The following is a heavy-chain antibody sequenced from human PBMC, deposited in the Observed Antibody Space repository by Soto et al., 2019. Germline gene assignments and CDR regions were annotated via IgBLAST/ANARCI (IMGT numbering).Heavy chain of an antibody. CDR1: GGSISNYY. Sequence: SETLSLTCTFSGGSISNYYWSWIRQPPGKGLEWIGYIYDGGRTYNNPSLESRVTMSVDTSKSQLSLTLSSVSAADTAVYYCARGPSGDKVDSWGQGTLVTVSS. D-gene: IGHD7-27*01. CDR3: ARGPSGDKVDS. CDR2: IYDGGRT. V-gene: IGHV4-59*04. J-gene: IGHJ4*02.